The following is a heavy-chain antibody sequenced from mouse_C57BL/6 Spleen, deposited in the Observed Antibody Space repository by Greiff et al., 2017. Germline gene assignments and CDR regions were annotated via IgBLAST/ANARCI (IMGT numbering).Heavy chain of an antibody. CDR3: ARKVITTGVAPRYFDV. V-gene: IGHV1-19*01. CDR2: INPYNGGN. J-gene: IGHJ1*03. D-gene: IGHD1-1*01. CDR1: GYTFTDYY. Sequence: EVQLQQSGPVLVKPGASVKMSCKASGYTFTDYYMNWVKQSHGKSLEWIGVINPYNGGNSYNQKFKGKDTLTVDKSSSTAYMELNSLTSEDSAVYYWARKVITTGVAPRYFDVWGTGTTVTVSS.